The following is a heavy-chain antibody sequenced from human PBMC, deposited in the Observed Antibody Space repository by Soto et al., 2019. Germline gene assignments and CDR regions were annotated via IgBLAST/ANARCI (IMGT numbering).Heavy chain of an antibody. CDR2: IYYSGST. CDR3: ARGVVVIKDAFDI. Sequence: TLSLTCTVSGGSISSGGYYWSWIRQHPGKGLEWIGYIYYSGSTYYSPSLKSRVTISVDTSKNQFSLKLSSVTAADTAVYYCARGVVVIKDAFDIWGQGTMVTVSS. V-gene: IGHV4-31*03. CDR1: GGSISSGGYY. J-gene: IGHJ3*02. D-gene: IGHD3-22*01.